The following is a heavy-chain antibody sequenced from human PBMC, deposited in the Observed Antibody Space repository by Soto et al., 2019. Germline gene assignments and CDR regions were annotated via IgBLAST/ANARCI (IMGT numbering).Heavy chain of an antibody. D-gene: IGHD2-15*01. CDR3: ARYCSGGSCQILGRAPFQH. CDR1: GFTFSSYA. Sequence: QVQLVESGGGVVQPGRSLRLSCAASGFTFSSYAMHWVRQAPGKGLEWVAVISYDGSNKYYADSVKGRFTISRDNSKNTLYLQMNSLRAEDTAVYYCARYCSGGSCQILGRAPFQHWGQGTLVTVSS. J-gene: IGHJ1*01. CDR2: ISYDGSNK. V-gene: IGHV3-30-3*01.